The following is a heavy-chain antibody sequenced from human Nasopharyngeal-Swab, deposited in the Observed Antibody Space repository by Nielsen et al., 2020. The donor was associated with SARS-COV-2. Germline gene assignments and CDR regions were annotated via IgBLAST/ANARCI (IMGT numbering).Heavy chain of an antibody. D-gene: IGHD5-18*01. V-gene: IGHV3-30*04. J-gene: IGHJ4*02. Sequence: GESLKISCAASGFTFSSYAMHWVRQAPGKGLEWVAVISYDGSNKYYADSMKGRFTISRDNSKNTLYLQMNSLRAEDTAVYYCAKSGGYSYGTFDYWGQGTLVTVSS. CDR2: ISYDGSNK. CDR1: GFTFSSYA. CDR3: AKSGGYSYGTFDY.